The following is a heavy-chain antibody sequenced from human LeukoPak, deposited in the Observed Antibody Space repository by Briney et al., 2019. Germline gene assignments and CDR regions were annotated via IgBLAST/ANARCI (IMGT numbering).Heavy chain of an antibody. Sequence: GASVKVSCKASGYTLTGYYMHWVRQAPGQGLEWMGRINPNSGGTNYAQKFQGRVTMTRDTSISTAYMELSRLRSDDTAVYYCARVPGYCSSTSCPTNNYYYYGMDVWGQGATVTVSS. CDR1: GYTLTGYY. D-gene: IGHD2-2*01. J-gene: IGHJ6*02. V-gene: IGHV1-2*06. CDR3: ARVPGYCSSTSCPTNNYYYYGMDV. CDR2: INPNSGGT.